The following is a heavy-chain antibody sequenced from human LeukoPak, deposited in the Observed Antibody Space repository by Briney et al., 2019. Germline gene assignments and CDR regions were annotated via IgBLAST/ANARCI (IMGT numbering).Heavy chain of an antibody. CDR1: GYSLSSGYY. J-gene: IGHJ4*02. CDR3: ARDHLMYYYDSSGSYFDY. Sequence: SETLSLTCAVSGYSLSSGYYWGWIRQPPGKGLEWIGSIYHSGSTYYNPSLKSRVTISVDTSRNQFSLKLSSVTAADTAVYYCARDHLMYYYDSSGSYFDYWGQGTLVTVSS. V-gene: IGHV4-38-2*02. D-gene: IGHD3-22*01. CDR2: IYHSGST.